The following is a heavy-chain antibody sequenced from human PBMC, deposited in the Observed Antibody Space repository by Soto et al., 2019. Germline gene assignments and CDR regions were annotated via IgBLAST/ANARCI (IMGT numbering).Heavy chain of an antibody. Sequence: QVQLVQSGAEVKKPGASVKVSCKASGYTFTSYAMHWVRQAPGQRLEWMGWINAGNGNTKYSQKFQGRVTITRDTPASTAYRELTALRSETRAVYCWGSPWTAPTFFASWGQGPWVPLSS. V-gene: IGHV1-3*01. CDR2: INAGNGNT. CDR3: GSPWTAPTFFAS. J-gene: IGHJ4*02. CDR1: GYTFTSYA. D-gene: IGHD1-1*01.